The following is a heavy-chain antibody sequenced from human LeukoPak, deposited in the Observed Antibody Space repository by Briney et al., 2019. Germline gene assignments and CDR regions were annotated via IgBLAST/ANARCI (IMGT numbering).Heavy chain of an antibody. Sequence: GGSLRLSCAASGFTFSDYYMSWIRQAPGKGLEWVSYISSSSSYTNYADSVKGRFTISRDNSKDTLYLQLSSLRAEDTAVYHCARPREAGSSGWYFDKWGQGTLVTVSS. CDR3: ARPREAGSSGWYFDK. J-gene: IGHJ4*02. D-gene: IGHD6-19*01. V-gene: IGHV3-11*06. CDR1: GFTFSDYY. CDR2: ISSSSSYT.